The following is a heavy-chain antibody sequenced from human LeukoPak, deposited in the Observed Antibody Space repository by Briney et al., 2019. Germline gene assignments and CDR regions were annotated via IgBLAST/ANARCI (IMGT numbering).Heavy chain of an antibody. J-gene: IGHJ4*02. V-gene: IGHV1-18*01. CDR1: GYTFTSYG. CDR2: ISAYNGNT. CDR3: ARGCSSTSCYWSDY. Sequence: EASVKVSCKASGYTFTSYGISWVRQAPGQGLEWMGWISAYNGNTNYAQKLQGRVTMTTDTSTSTAYMELRSLRSDDTAVYYCARGCSSTSCYWSDYWGRGTLVTVSS. D-gene: IGHD2-2*01.